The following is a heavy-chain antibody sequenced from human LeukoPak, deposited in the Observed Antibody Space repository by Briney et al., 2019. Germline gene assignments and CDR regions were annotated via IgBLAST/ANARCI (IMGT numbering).Heavy chain of an antibody. CDR2: IYTSGST. J-gene: IGHJ5*02. CDR1: GASISNYY. D-gene: IGHD3-3*01. CDR3: ARGLFNDFWSPPYNWFDP. Sequence: SETLSLTCTVSGASISNYYWSWIRQPPGKGLEWIGRIYTSGSTNYNPSLKSRVTISVDTSKNQFSLKLSSVTAADTAVYYCARGLFNDFWSPPYNWFDPWGQGTLVTVSS. V-gene: IGHV4-4*08.